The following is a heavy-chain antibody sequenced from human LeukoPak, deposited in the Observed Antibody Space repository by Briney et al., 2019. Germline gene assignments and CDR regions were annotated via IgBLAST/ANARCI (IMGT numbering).Heavy chain of an antibody. D-gene: IGHD6-19*01. V-gene: IGHV3-7*01. CDR3: VTGSGLGD. J-gene: IGHJ4*02. CDR2: IKQDGSEK. CDR1: GFTLSSYW. Sequence: QPGGSLRLSCAASGFTLSSYWMSWVRQAPGKGLEWVANIKQDGSEKYYVDSVKGRFTISRDNAKNSLYLQMSSLRAEDTALYYCVTGSGLGDWGQGTLVTVSS.